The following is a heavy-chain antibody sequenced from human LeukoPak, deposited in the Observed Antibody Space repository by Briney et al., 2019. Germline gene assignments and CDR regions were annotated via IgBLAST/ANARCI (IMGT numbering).Heavy chain of an antibody. CDR2: IGGSGTPI. D-gene: IGHD3-22*01. V-gene: IGHV3-11*01. J-gene: IGHJ2*01. CDR3: ARDFGWSLSTGYRPPPLSWYFDL. Sequence: PGGSLRLSCAASGFTFSDYYMSWIRQAPGKGLEWVSYIGGSGTPIKGRFTASRDNAKNSLYLQLNSLTADDTAVYYCARDFGWSLSTGYRPPPLSWYFDLWGRGTLVTVSS. CDR1: GFTFSDYY.